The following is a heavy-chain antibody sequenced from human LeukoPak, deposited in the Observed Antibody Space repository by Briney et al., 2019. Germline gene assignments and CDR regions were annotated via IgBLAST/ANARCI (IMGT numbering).Heavy chain of an antibody. J-gene: IGHJ6*02. CDR2: LFDSVNT. CDR3: ARERAMVVAARRSYYYYGMDV. Sequence: SETLSLTCTVSGGSISSHYWSWIRQPPGKGLEWIAYLFDSVNTKDNPSLQSRLTLSADTSKNQFSLKLSSVTAADTAVYYCARERAMVVAARRSYYYYGMDVWGQGTTVTVSS. CDR1: GGSISSHY. D-gene: IGHD2-15*01. V-gene: IGHV4-59*11.